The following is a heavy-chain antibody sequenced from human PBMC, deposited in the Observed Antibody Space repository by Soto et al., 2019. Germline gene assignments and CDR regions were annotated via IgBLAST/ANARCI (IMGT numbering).Heavy chain of an antibody. CDR3: ATLWFGESPY. CDR1: GGSISSSSYY. V-gene: IGHV4-39*01. J-gene: IGHJ4*02. CDR2: IYYSGST. D-gene: IGHD3-10*01. Sequence: QLQLQESGPGLVKPSETLSLTCTVSGGSISSSSYYWGWIRQPPGKGLEWIGSIYYSGSTYYNPSLKSRVTISVDTCKTQFSLKLSSVTAADTAVYYCATLWFGESPYWGQGTLVTVSS.